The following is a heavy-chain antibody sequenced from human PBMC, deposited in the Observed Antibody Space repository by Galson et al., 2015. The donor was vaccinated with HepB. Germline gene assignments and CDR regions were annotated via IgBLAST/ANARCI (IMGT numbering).Heavy chain of an antibody. V-gene: IGHV3-53*01. D-gene: IGHD2-2*01. CDR2: IYSGGST. Sequence: SLRLSCAASGFTVSSNYMSWVRQAPGKGLEWVSVIYSGGSTYYADSVKGRFTISRDNSKNTLYLQMNSLRAEDTAVYYCARAGYEIVGPVGYDLWGRGTLVTVSS. CDR3: ARAGYEIVGPVGYDL. CDR1: GFTVSSNY. J-gene: IGHJ2*01.